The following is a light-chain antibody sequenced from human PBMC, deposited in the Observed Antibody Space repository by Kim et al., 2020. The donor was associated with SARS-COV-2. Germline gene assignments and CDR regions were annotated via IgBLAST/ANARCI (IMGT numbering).Light chain of an antibody. CDR2: AAS. Sequence: AAVGDRVTITCRASQSISSYLNWYQQKPGKAPKLLIYAASSLQSGVPSRFSGSGSGTDFTLTISSLQPEDFATYYCQQSYSTPLTFGGGTKVDIK. J-gene: IGKJ4*01. CDR3: QQSYSTPLT. V-gene: IGKV1-39*01. CDR1: QSISSY.